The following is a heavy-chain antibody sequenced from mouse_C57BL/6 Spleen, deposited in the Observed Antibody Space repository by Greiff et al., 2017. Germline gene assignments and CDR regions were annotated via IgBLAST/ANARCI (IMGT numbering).Heavy chain of an antibody. D-gene: IGHD2-14*01. CDR2: ISYSGST. V-gene: IGHV3-1*01. Sequence: EVQLKQSGPGMVKPSQSLSLTCTVTGYSITSGYDWHWIRHFPGNKLEWMGYISYSGSTNYNPSLKSRISITHDTSKNHFFLKLNSVTTEDTATYYCAREGYGYYFDYWGQGTTLTVSS. CDR1: GYSITSGYD. J-gene: IGHJ2*01. CDR3: AREGYGYYFDY.